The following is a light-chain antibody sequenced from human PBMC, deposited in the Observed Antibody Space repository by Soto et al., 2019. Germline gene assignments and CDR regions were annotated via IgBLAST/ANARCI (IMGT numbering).Light chain of an antibody. CDR1: SSNIGAGYD. CDR2: GNS. CDR3: QSYDSSLPVV. V-gene: IGLV1-40*01. J-gene: IGLJ2*01. Sequence: QSVLTQPPSVSGAPGQRVTISCTGSSSNIGAGYDVHWYQQLPGTAPKLLISGNSNRPSGVPDRFSGSKSGTSASLAITGLQAEDEADYYCQSYDSSLPVVFGGGTKVTVL.